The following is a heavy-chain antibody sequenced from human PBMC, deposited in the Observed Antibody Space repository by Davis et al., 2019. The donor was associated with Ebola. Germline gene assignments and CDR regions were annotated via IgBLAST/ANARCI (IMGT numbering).Heavy chain of an antibody. CDR1: GFTFGDYA. J-gene: IGHJ6*02. Sequence: GVLRLSCTASGFTFGDYAMSWVRQAPGKGLEWVGFIRSKAYGGTTEYAASVKGRFIISRDDSKSIAYLQMNSLKTEDTAVYYCTRDFAGYYYYGMDVWGQGTTVTVSS. CDR3: TRDFAGYYYYGMDV. V-gene: IGHV3-49*04. CDR2: IRSKAYGGTT. D-gene: IGHD3-3*01.